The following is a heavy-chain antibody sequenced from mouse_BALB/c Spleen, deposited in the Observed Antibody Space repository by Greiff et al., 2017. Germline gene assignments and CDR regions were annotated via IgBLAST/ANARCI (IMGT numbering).Heavy chain of an antibody. CDR3: DRFTTALYYFDY. V-gene: IGHV2-9*02. J-gene: IGHJ2*01. D-gene: IGHD1-2*01. CDR2: IWAGGST. Sequence: VQGVESGPGLVAPSQSLSITCTVSGFSLTSYGVYWVRQPPGKGLEWLGVIWAGGSTNYNSALMSRLSISKDNDNSQVFLNMNSLRTDDTAIDFCDRFTTALYYFDYWGQGTTLTVSS. CDR1: GFSLTSYG.